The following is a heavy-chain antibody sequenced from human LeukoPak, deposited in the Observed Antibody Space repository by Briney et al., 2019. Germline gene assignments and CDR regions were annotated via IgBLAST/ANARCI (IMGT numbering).Heavy chain of an antibody. CDR2: ISGSGGST. Sequence: GGSLRLSCAASGFTFSSYAMSWVRQAPGKGLEWVSAISGSGGSTYYADSVKGRFTISRDNSKNTLYLQMNSLRAEDTAVYYCASSRGGDYGSYYFDYWGQGTLVTVSS. D-gene: IGHD3-10*01. J-gene: IGHJ4*02. V-gene: IGHV3-23*01. CDR3: ASSRGGDYGSYYFDY. CDR1: GFTFSSYA.